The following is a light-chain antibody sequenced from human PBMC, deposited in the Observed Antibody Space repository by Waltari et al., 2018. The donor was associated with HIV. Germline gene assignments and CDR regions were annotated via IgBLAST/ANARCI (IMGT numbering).Light chain of an antibody. V-gene: IGLV1-51*01. J-gene: IGLJ2*01. Sequence: QSVLTQPPSVSAAPGQKVPISCSGTNSNIGNNYVSWYQQFPGAAPKLLLYDNNKRPSGIPDRFSGSKSGTSATLDITGLQTGDEADYYCEAWDSGPRAVVFGGGTKLTVL. CDR2: DNN. CDR1: NSNIGNNY. CDR3: EAWDSGPRAVV.